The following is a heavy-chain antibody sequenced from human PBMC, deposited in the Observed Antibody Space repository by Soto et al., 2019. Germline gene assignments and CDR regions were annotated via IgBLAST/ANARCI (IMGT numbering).Heavy chain of an antibody. J-gene: IGHJ6*02. Sequence: GGSLRLSCAASGFTFSGSAMHWVRQASGRGLEWVGRIRSKANSYATAYAASVKGRFTIFRDDSKNTAYLQMNSLKTEDTAVYYCTSGALYYYGMDVWGQGTTVTVSS. D-gene: IGHD3-10*01. CDR3: TSGALYYYGMDV. CDR2: IRSKANSYAT. V-gene: IGHV3-73*01. CDR1: GFTFSGSA.